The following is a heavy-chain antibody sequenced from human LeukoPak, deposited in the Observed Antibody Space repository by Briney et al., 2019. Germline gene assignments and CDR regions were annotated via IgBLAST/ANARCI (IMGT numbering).Heavy chain of an antibody. D-gene: IGHD2-2*01. J-gene: IGHJ4*02. V-gene: IGHV4-59*10. CDR3: ARGGAEYQLLSYFDY. Sequence: SETLSLTCAVYGGSFSGYYWSWIRQPAGKGLEWIGRIYTSGSTNYNPSLKSRVTISVDTSKNQFSLKLSSVTAADTAVYYCARGGAEYQLLSYFDYWGQGTLVTVSS. CDR2: IYTSGST. CDR1: GGSFSGYY.